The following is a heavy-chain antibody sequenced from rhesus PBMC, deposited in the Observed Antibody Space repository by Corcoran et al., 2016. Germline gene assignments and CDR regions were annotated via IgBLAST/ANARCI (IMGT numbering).Heavy chain of an antibody. V-gene: IGHV3-11*01. Sequence: EVQLAESGGGLVQPGGSLRLSCAASGFTVSSYRMSWFRQAPGKGLEWLSDIYGSTMYYGDSVKGRFTVSRDNAENSLYLQMNSLRAEDTAVYYCTRATVGLYYFDYWGQGVLVTVSS. CDR2: IYGSTM. CDR1: GFTVSSYR. J-gene: IGHJ4*01. CDR3: TRATVGLYYFDY. D-gene: IGHD3-28*01.